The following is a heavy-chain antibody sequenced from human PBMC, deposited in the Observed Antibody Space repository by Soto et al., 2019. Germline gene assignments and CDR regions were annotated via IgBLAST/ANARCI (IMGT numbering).Heavy chain of an antibody. Sequence: GGSLRLSCAASGFIFSSYAMSWVRQAPGKGLEWVSTISDSGGSTYYADSVKGRFTISRDNSKNTLYLQMSSLRPEDTAVYYCAKSKSSSWYGMDVWGQGTTVTVSS. D-gene: IGHD6-13*01. CDR1: GFIFSSYA. CDR3: AKSKSSSWYGMDV. CDR2: ISDSGGST. V-gene: IGHV3-23*01. J-gene: IGHJ6*02.